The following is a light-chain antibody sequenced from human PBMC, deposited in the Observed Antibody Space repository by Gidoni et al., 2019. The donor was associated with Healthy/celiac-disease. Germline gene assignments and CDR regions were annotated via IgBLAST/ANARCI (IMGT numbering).Light chain of an antibody. CDR1: QSVLYSSNNKNY. CDR2: WAS. Sequence: DVVMTQSPDSLAVSLGARATINCKSSQSVLYSSNNKNYLAWYQQKPGQPPKLLIYWASTRESGVPDRFSGSGSGTDFTLTSSSLQAEDVAVYYCQQYYSTPYTFXQXTKLEIK. J-gene: IGKJ2*01. V-gene: IGKV4-1*01. CDR3: QQYYSTPYT.